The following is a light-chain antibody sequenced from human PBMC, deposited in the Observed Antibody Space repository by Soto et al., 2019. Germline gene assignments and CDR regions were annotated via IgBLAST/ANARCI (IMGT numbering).Light chain of an antibody. CDR1: QSISGTY. CDR3: QKYVSSPQT. Sequence: EIVLTQSPGTLSLSPGERATLSCRASQSISGTYLAWYQQQPGQAPRLLIYGVSSRATGIPDRFSGSGSGTDFTLTISRLEPEDFAVYYCQKYVSSPQTFGQGAKVEI. CDR2: GVS. V-gene: IGKV3-20*01. J-gene: IGKJ1*01.